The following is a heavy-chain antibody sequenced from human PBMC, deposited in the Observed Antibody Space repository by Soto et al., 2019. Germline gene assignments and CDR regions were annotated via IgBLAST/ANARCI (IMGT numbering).Heavy chain of an antibody. V-gene: IGHV4-59*06. CDR3: ARGPERNYDFWSGYYVFDY. Sequence: PSETLSLTCTVSGGSISSYYWSWIRQPPGKGLEWIGYIYYSGSTYYNPSLKSRVTISVDTSKNQFSLKLSSVTAADTAVYYCARGPERNYDFWSGYYVFDYWGQGTLVTVSS. CDR1: GGSISSYY. CDR2: IYYSGST. J-gene: IGHJ4*02. D-gene: IGHD3-3*01.